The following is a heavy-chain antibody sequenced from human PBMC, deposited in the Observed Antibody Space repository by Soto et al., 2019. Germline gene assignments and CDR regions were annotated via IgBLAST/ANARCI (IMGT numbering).Heavy chain of an antibody. Sequence: ASVKVSCKASGYTFTNNDVTWVRQATGQGLEWMGWMNPGSGDTGYAQKFQGRVTMTRDISIATAYMELSSLRSEDTAIYYCARMATFGSLNWFDPWGQGTLVTVSS. D-gene: IGHD3-10*01. V-gene: IGHV1-8*01. CDR3: ARMATFGSLNWFDP. CDR2: MNPGSGDT. CDR1: GYTFTNND. J-gene: IGHJ5*02.